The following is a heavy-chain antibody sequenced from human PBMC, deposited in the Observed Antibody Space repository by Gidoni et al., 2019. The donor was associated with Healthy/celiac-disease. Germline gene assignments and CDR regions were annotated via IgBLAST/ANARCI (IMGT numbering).Heavy chain of an antibody. J-gene: IGHJ6*03. V-gene: IGHV1-46*03. CDR3: ASQLVVPAAIEGKLEAYMDV. D-gene: IGHD2-2*01. CDR2: INPSGGST. CDR1: GYTFTSYY. Sequence: QVQLVQSGAEVKKPGASVKVSCKASGYTFTSYYMHWVRQAPGQGLEWMGIINPSGGSTSYAQKFQGRVTMTRDTSTSTVYMELSSLRSEDTAVYYCASQLVVPAAIEGKLEAYMDVWGKGTTVTVSS.